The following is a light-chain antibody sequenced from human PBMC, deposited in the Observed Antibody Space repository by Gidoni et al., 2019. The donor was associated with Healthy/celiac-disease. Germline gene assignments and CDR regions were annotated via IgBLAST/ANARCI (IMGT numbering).Light chain of an antibody. J-gene: IGKJ1*01. CDR1: QSISSY. CDR2: AAS. CDR3: QQSYSTPPT. Sequence: DIQMTQPPSSLSASVGDRVTITCRASQSISSYLNLYQQKPGKAPKLLIYAASSLQSWVPSRFSGSGSGTDFTLTISSLQPEDFATYYCQQSYSTPPTFGQXTKVEIK. V-gene: IGKV1-39*01.